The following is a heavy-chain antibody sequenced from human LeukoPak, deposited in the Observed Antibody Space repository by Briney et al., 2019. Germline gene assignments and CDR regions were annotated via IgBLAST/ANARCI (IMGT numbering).Heavy chain of an antibody. CDR3: ARGGPPGYYYDYYMDV. J-gene: IGHJ6*03. V-gene: IGHV4-39*07. CDR2: IYYSGST. Sequence: SETLSLTCTVSGGSISSSSYYWGWIRQPPGKGLEWIGSIYYSGSTYYNPSLKSRVTISVDTSKNQFSLKLSSVTAADTAVYYCARGGPPGYYYDYYMDVWGKGTTVTISS. CDR1: GGSISSSSYY.